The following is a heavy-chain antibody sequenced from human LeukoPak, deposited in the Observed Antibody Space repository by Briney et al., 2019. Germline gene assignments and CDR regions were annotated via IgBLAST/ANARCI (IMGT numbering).Heavy chain of an antibody. CDR1: GGTFSSNA. D-gene: IGHD5-18*01. V-gene: IGHV1-69*13. J-gene: IGHJ4*02. Sequence: ASVTVSCKASGGTFSSNAISWVRQAPGQGLEWMGGIIPIFGTANYAQKFQGRVTITADESTSTAYMELSSLRSEDTAVYYCARVVDTAMVVYFDYWGQGTLVTVSS. CDR2: IIPIFGTA. CDR3: ARVVDTAMVVYFDY.